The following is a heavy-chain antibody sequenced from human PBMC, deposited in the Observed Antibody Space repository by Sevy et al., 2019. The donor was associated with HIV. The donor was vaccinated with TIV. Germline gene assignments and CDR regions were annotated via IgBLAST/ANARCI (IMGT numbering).Heavy chain of an antibody. Sequence: GGSLRLSCAASGFTFSDQHMSWIRQAPGKGLEWVSYINSNGSIVYYADSVKGRFTISRDNAKNSLYLQMSSLRADDTAVYYCARDPYSYSDSSGPYYFDYWGQGTLVTVSS. CDR2: INSNGSIV. V-gene: IGHV3-11*04. D-gene: IGHD3-22*01. CDR1: GFTFSDQH. J-gene: IGHJ4*02. CDR3: ARDPYSYSDSSGPYYFDY.